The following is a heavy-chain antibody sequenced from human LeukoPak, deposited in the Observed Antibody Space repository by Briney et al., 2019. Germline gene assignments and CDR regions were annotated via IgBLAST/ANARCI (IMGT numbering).Heavy chain of an antibody. V-gene: IGHV4-34*01. CDR2: INHSGST. D-gene: IGHD3-3*01. Sequence: SETLSLTCAVYGGSFSGYYWSWIRQPPGKGLEWIGEINHSGSTNYNPSLKSRVTISVDTSKNQFSLKLSSMTAADTAVYYCARGGYYRSAWFDPWGQGTLVTVSS. CDR1: GGSFSGYY. CDR3: ARGGYYRSAWFDP. J-gene: IGHJ5*02.